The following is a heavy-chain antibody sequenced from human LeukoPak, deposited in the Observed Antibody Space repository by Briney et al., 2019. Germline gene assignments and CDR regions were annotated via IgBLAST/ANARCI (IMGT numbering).Heavy chain of an antibody. J-gene: IGHJ6*03. V-gene: IGHV3-33*06. CDR3: AKGQPAHYYYYYMDV. Sequence: PGGSLRLSCAASGFSVSNYAIHWVRQAPGKGLEWVAVIWYDGSNKYYADSVKGRFTISRDNSKNTLYLQMNSLRAEDTAVYYCAKGQPAHYYYYYMDVWGKGTTVTVSS. CDR1: GFSVSNYA. CDR2: IWYDGSNK.